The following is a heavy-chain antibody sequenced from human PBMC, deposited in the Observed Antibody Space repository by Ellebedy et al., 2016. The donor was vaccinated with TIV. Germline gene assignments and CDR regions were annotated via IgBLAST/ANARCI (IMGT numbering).Heavy chain of an antibody. Sequence: SETLSLTCAVYGGSFSGYYWSWIRQPPGKGLEWIGEINHSGSTNYNPPLKSRVTISADTSKNQFSLRLSSVTAADTAVYYCAREFSALWFGESLSGMDVWGQGTMVTVSS. CDR2: INHSGST. J-gene: IGHJ6*02. CDR3: AREFSALWFGESLSGMDV. D-gene: IGHD3-10*01. V-gene: IGHV4-34*01. CDR1: GGSFSGYY.